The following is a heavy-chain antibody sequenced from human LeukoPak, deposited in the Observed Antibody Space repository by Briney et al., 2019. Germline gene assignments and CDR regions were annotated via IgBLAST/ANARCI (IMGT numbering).Heavy chain of an antibody. CDR1: GGTFSSYA. V-gene: IGHV1-69*13. J-gene: IGHJ4*02. CDR2: IIPIFATA. D-gene: IGHD3-3*01. Sequence: SVKVSCKASGGTFSSYAISWVRQAPGQGLEWMGGIIPIFATANYAQKFQGRVTITADESTSTAYMELSSLRSEDTAVYYCARDRVTIFGVVTPFDYWGQGTLVTVSS. CDR3: ARDRVTIFGVVTPFDY.